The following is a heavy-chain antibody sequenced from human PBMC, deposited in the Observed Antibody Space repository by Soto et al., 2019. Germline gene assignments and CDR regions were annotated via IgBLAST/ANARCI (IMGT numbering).Heavy chain of an antibody. CDR1: GYTFTSYG. D-gene: IGHD4-17*01. Sequence: ASVKVSCKASGYTFTSYGISWVRQAPGQGLEWMRWISAYNGNTNYAQKLQGRVTMTTDTSTSTAYMELRSLRFDYSAVYYCARDHHVGDPAGYFDYWGQGTLVTVSS. CDR3: ARDHHVGDPAGYFDY. V-gene: IGHV1-18*01. J-gene: IGHJ4*02. CDR2: ISAYNGNT.